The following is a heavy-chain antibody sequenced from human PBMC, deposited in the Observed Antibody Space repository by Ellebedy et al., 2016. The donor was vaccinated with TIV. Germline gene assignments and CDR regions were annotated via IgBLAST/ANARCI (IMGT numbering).Heavy chain of an antibody. D-gene: IGHD3-10*01. V-gene: IGHV1-46*01. CDR1: GYTFTSYY. CDR3: ARSTVRGKYYFDY. J-gene: IGHJ4*02. Sequence: AASVKVSCKASGYTFTSYYMHWVRQAPGLGLEWTGIINPSGGSTSYAQKFQGRITVTMDSSTSTLYMELSSLRSEDTAVYYCARSTVRGKYYFDYWGQGTLVTVSS. CDR2: INPSGGST.